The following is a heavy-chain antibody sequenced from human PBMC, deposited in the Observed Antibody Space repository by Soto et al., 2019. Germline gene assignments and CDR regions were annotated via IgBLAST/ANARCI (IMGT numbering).Heavy chain of an antibody. D-gene: IGHD1-1*01. J-gene: IGHJ6*02. V-gene: IGHV1-69*12. CDR1: ADTFSTYA. CDR2: VIPMFGTT. Sequence: QVQLVQSGAEVRKPGSSVKVSCKASADTFSTYAISWVRQAPGQGLEWMGGVIPMFGTTNNAQKFQGRVTITADESAGTADMELSSLRSEDTAVYYCARDAGTYYYNDLDVCGHGTTVTVSS. CDR3: ARDAGTYYYNDLDV.